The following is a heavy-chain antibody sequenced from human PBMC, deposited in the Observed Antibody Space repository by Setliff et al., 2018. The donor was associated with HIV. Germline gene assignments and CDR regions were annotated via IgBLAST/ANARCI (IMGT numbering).Heavy chain of an antibody. CDR1: GSTFTSYY. J-gene: IGHJ3*02. CDR3: ARARGRLSDFDI. CDR2: INPSGGST. V-gene: IGHV1-46*01. Sequence: ASVKVSCKASGSTFTSYYIHWVRQAHGQGLEWMGIINPSGGSTNYAQKFQDRVTMTRDTSTTTVYMDLRSLRSEDTAVYYCARARGRLSDFDIWGQGTMVTVSS. D-gene: IGHD3-10*01.